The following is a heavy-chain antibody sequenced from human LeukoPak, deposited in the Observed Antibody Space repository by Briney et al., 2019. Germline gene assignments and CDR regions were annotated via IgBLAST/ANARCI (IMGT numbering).Heavy chain of an antibody. V-gene: IGHV4-59*13. CDR2: IYYSGAT. CDR1: AGSISGYF. D-gene: IGHD1-26*01. Sequence: PSETLSLTCTVSAGSISGYFWGWVRQAPGTGLDWIGHIYYSGATNYNPSLRSRVTISVDTSKNQFSLKLRSVTAADTAVYYCARAQYSGSCFDYWGQGTLVTVSS. CDR3: ARAQYSGSCFDY. J-gene: IGHJ4*03.